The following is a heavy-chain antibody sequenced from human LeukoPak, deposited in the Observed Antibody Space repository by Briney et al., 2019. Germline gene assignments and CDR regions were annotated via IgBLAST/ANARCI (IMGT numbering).Heavy chain of an antibody. CDR1: GFTFSSYE. J-gene: IGHJ4*02. Sequence: GGSLRLSCAASGFTFSSYEMNWVRQAPGRGLEWVSYISSSGSPIYYADSVEGRFTISRDNAKNSLYLQMNSLRAEDTAVYYCVLRGAVAAADFWGQGTLVTVSS. CDR2: ISSSGSPI. V-gene: IGHV3-48*03. D-gene: IGHD6-19*01. CDR3: VLRGAVAAADF.